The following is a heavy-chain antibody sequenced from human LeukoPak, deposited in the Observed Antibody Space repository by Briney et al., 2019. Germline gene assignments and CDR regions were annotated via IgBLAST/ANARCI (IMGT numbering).Heavy chain of an antibody. V-gene: IGHV3-7*01. J-gene: IGHJ4*02. CDR3: ARGRSRSVY. CDR1: GFTFTSYW. Sequence: GGSLRLSCEASGFTFTSYWMSWVRQAPGEGLGWVANIKPDGSEKYYVDSVTGRFTISRDNAKNSLYLQMNSLRDEDTAVYYCARGRSRSVYWGQGTLVTVSS. D-gene: IGHD3-3*01. CDR2: IKPDGSEK.